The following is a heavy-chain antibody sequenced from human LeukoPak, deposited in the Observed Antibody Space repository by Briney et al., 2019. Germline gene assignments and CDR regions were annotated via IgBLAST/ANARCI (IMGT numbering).Heavy chain of an antibody. CDR1: GYTFTSYD. Sequence: ASVKVSCKASGYTFTSYDINWVRQDTGQGLEWMGWMNPNSYNTGYAQKFQGRVTMTRNTSISTAYMKLSSLRSEDTAVYYCARAVRSFYSGSYYPDYWGQGTLVTVSS. CDR2: MNPNSYNT. CDR3: ARAVRSFYSGSYYPDY. D-gene: IGHD3-10*01. J-gene: IGHJ4*02. V-gene: IGHV1-8*01.